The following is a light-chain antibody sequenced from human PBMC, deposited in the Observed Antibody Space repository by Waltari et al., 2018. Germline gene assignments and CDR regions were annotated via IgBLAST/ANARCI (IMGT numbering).Light chain of an antibody. V-gene: IGKV3-20*01. CDR2: DAS. J-gene: IGKJ2*01. CDR1: QSVSSNY. Sequence: EIVLTQSPGTLSLFPGERATLSCRASQSVSSNYLAWYQQKPGQAPRLLIHDASSRATGIPDRFSGSGYGTDFTLTISRLEPEDFAVYFCQHYSSAPNTFGQGTRLEIK. CDR3: QHYSSAPNT.